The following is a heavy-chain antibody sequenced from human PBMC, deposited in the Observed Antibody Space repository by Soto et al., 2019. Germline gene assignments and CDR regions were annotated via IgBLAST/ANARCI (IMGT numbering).Heavy chain of an antibody. Sequence: TSETLSLTCTVSGGSISSSSYYWGWIRQPPGKGLEWIGSIYYSGSTYYSASLKSRVTISVDTSKNQFSLELSSVTAADTAVYYCARGLITGSQYPGGWYYFDSWGQGTQVTVSS. D-gene: IGHD1-26*01. CDR1: GGSISSSSYY. J-gene: IGHJ4*02. V-gene: IGHV4-39*01. CDR3: ARGLITGSQYPGGWYYFDS. CDR2: IYYSGST.